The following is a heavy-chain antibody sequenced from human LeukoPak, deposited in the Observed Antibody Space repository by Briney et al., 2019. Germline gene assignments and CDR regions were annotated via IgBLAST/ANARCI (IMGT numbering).Heavy chain of an antibody. CDR3: ARTILPAQNAGAFDI. V-gene: IGHV4-4*07. J-gene: IGHJ3*02. Sequence: SETLSLTCTVPGGSISSYYWSWIRQPAGKGLEFVGRTHTSGRTDYNPSLRGRLTMSLDTSQNQFSLRLTSVAAADTAVYYCARTILPAQNAGAFDIWGPGTMVTVAS. D-gene: IGHD2-2*01. CDR2: THTSGRT. CDR1: GGSISSYY.